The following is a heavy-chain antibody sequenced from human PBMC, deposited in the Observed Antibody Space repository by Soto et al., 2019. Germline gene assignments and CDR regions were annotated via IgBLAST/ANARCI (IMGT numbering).Heavy chain of an antibody. J-gene: IGHJ4*02. CDR2: IYSGGST. Sequence: EVQLVASGGGLVQPGGYLRLSCAASGVTVSSNYMSCVRQAPGKGLEWVSVIYSGGSTYYADSVKGRFTISRDNSKNTLYLQMNSLRAEDTAVYYCARHGYNYGGGYFDYWGQGTLVTVSS. V-gene: IGHV3-66*04. CDR1: GVTVSSNY. D-gene: IGHD5-18*01. CDR3: ARHGYNYGGGYFDY.